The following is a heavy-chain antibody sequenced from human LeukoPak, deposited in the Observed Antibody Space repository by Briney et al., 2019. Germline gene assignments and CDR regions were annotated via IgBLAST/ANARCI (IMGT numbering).Heavy chain of an antibody. V-gene: IGHV3-66*01. CDR1: GIAVSDNY. CDR3: ARDQPQEPHIFDY. J-gene: IGHJ4*02. D-gene: IGHD1-14*01. Sequence: PGGSLRLSCAASGIAVSDNYMGWVRQAPGKGLEWVSVISSDGKTDHADSVKGRFTISRDNSKNTLYLQMNSLRAEDTAMYYCARDQPQEPHIFDYWGQGTLVTVSS. CDR2: ISSDGKT.